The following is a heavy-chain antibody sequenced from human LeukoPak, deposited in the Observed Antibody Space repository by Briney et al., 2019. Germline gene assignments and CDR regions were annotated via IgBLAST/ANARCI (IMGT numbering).Heavy chain of an antibody. D-gene: IGHD3-10*01. CDR3: ARTPGYYGSGSSPRDAFDI. J-gene: IGHJ3*02. V-gene: IGHV4-39*01. CDR1: GGSISSSSYY. Sequence: PSETLSLTCTVSGGSISSSSYYWGWIRQPPGKGLEWIGSIYYSGSTYYNPSLKSRVTISVDTSKNQFSLKLSSVTAADTAVYYCARTPGYYGSGSSPRDAFDIWGQGTMVTVSS. CDR2: IYYSGST.